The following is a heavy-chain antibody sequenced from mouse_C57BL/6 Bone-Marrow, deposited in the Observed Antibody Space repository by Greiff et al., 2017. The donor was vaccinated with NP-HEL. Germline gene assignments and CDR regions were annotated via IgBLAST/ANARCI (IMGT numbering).Heavy chain of an antibody. Sequence: VQLQQSVAELVRPGASVKLSCTASGFNIKNTYMHWVKQRPEQGLEWIGRIDPANGNTKYAPKFPGKATITADTSSNTAYLQLSSLTSEDTAIYYCARDGSSGYVETWFAYWGQGTLVTVSA. D-gene: IGHD3-2*02. CDR2: IDPANGNT. CDR1: GFNIKNTY. CDR3: ARDGSSGYVETWFAY. J-gene: IGHJ3*01. V-gene: IGHV14-3*01.